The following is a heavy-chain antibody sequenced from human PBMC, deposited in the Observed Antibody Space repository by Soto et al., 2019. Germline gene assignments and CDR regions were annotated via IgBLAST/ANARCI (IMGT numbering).Heavy chain of an antibody. J-gene: IGHJ4*02. D-gene: IGHD1-26*01. CDR1: GGTFSSYT. CDR3: ATAYGSYADY. Sequence: QVQLVQSGAEVKKPGSSVKVSCKASGGTFSSYTISWVRQAPGQRLEWMGRIIPILGIANYAQKFQGRVPITASKSTSTAYMELSSLRSEDTAVYYCATAYGSYADYWGQGTLVTVSS. CDR2: IIPILGIA. V-gene: IGHV1-69*02.